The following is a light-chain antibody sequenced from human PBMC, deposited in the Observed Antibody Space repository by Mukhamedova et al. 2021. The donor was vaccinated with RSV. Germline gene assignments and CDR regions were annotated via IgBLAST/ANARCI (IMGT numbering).Light chain of an antibody. J-gene: IGKJ4*01. CDR2: AAS. V-gene: IGKV1-39*01. CDR3: QQSYNTVT. Sequence: WYQRRVHGQAPNLLILAASSLQSGVPSRFSGSGSGTDFTLTINSLQPEDSATYYCQQSYNTVTFGGGTKVEIK.